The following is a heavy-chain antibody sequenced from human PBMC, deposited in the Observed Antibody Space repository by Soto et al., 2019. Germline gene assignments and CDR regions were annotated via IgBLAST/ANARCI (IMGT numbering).Heavy chain of an antibody. V-gene: IGHV3-7*04. J-gene: IGHJ4*02. Sequence: EVLLVESGGGLVQPGGSLRLSCAASGFTFSSSWMSWVRQAPGKGLEWVANIKPDGSDYSSVGSMKGRFTVSRDNAKNSLFLQMNSLRVEGTAVYYCAWDTRSPGYWGQGTLVTVSS. CDR1: GFTFSSSW. CDR3: AWDTRSPGY. D-gene: IGHD3-10*01. CDR2: IKPDGSDY.